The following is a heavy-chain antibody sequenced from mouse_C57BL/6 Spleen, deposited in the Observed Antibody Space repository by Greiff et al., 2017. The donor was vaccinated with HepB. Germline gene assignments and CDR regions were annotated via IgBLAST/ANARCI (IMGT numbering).Heavy chain of an antibody. D-gene: IGHD1-1*01. J-gene: IGHJ3*01. V-gene: IGHV6-3*01. Sequence: DVKLVESGGGLVQPGGSMKLSCVASGFTFSNYWMNWVRQSPEKGLEWVAQIRLKSDNYATHYAESVKGRFTISRDDSKSSVYLQMNNLRAEDTGIYYCTAGYYYGSSEAYWGQGTLVTVSA. CDR2: IRLKSDNYAT. CDR1: GFTFSNYW. CDR3: TAGYYYGSSEAY.